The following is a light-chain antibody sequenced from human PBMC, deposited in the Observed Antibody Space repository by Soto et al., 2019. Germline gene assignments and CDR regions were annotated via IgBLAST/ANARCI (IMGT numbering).Light chain of an antibody. V-gene: IGKV1-39*01. J-gene: IGKJ2*01. Sequence: DIQMTQSPSSLSASVGDRVTITCRASQSISKYLNWYQQKPGKAPELLVYAASTLQSGVPSRFSGSGSGTEFTLTIISLQPEDAATYFCQQTSSTPPYTFGQGTKLEIK. CDR2: AAS. CDR3: QQTSSTPPYT. CDR1: QSISKY.